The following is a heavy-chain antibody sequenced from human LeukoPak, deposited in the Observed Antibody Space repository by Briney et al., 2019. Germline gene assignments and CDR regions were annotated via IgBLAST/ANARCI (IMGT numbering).Heavy chain of an antibody. CDR3: ASFRTGTTYWKFDY. CDR2: IIPILGIA. D-gene: IGHD1-1*01. Sequence: SVKFSCNASVGNFSSYTISWVRQAPVQGLDFTRRIIPILGIANYAQKFQDRVTITADKSTSTAYMELSSLRSEDTAVYYCASFRTGTTYWKFDYWGQGTLVTVSS. CDR1: VGNFSSYT. V-gene: IGHV1-69*02. J-gene: IGHJ4*02.